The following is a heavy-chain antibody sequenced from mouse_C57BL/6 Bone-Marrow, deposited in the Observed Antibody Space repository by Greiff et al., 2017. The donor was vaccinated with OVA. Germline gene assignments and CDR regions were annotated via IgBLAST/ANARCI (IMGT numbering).Heavy chain of an antibody. CDR2: INYDGSST. CDR3: ARDRELGRGYFDY. V-gene: IGHV5-16*01. CDR1: GFTFSDYY. Sequence: EVHLVESEGGLVQPGSSMKLSCTASGFTFSDYYMAWVRQVPEKGLEWVANINYDGSSTYYLVSLKSRFIISRDNAKNILYLQMSSLKSEDTATYYCARDRELGRGYFDYWGQGTTLTVSS. D-gene: IGHD4-1*01. J-gene: IGHJ2*01.